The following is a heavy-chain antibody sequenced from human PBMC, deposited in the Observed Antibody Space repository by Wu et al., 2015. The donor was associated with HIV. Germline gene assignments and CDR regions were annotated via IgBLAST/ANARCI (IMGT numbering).Heavy chain of an antibody. CDR3: NRGMQQWVNDAFDT. D-gene: IGHD1/OR15-1a*01. Sequence: QVQLVQSGAEMKKPGASVNISCQASGYAFSTYYIHWVRQAPGQGLEWLGLINPGIGSTYYAERFKGRVTMTRDTSTNTVNMQLGTLTSEDTAVYYCNRGMQQWVNDAFDTWGQGTMVTDLF. J-gene: IGHJ3*02. CDR2: INPGIGST. CDR1: GYAFSTYY. V-gene: IGHV1-46*03.